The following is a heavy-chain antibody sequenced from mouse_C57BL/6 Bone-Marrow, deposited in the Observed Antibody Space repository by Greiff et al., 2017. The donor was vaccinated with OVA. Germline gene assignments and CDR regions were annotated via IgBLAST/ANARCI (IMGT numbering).Heavy chain of an antibody. CDR1: GYTFTDYE. Sequence: QVQLQQSGAELVRPGASVTLSCKASGYTFTDYEMHWVKQTPVHGLEWIGAIDPETGGTDYNQKFKGKAILTADKSSSTAYMELRSLTSEDSAVYYGTRGYSNYYAMDYWGQGTSVTVSS. V-gene: IGHV1-15*01. CDR2: IDPETGGT. CDR3: TRGYSNYYAMDY. J-gene: IGHJ4*01. D-gene: IGHD2-5*01.